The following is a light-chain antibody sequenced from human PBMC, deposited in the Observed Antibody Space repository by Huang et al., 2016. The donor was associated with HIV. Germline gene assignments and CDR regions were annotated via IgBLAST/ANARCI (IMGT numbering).Light chain of an antibody. CDR2: LGS. V-gene: IGKV2-28*01. J-gene: IGKJ5*01. CDR3: MQALQTPT. Sequence: DIVVTQSPLSLSVTPGEAASISCRSSQSLLHSNGYQYLDWYLQKPGQSQQLLIYLGSNRASGVPARFSGSGSGTDFTLKISRVAADDVGVYYCMQALQTPTFGQGTRLEMK. CDR1: QSLLHSNGYQY.